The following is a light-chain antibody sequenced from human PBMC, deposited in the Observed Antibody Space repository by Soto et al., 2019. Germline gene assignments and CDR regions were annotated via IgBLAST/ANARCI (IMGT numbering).Light chain of an antibody. J-gene: IGKJ1*01. V-gene: IGKV1-6*01. CDR1: QGIRND. CDR2: AAS. CDR3: LQDYNYPRT. Sequence: AIQRTQSPSSLSASVGDTVTITCRASQGIRNDLGWYQEKPGKAPKLLIYAASSLQVGVPSRFSGSGSGTDFTLTFTSLQPEDFATYYCLQDYNYPRTFGQGTKVEIK.